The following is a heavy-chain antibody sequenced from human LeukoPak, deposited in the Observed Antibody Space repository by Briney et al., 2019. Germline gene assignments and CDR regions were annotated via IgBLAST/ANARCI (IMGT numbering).Heavy chain of an antibody. Sequence: SETLSLTRTVSGGSISSGDYYWSWIRHPPGKGLEWIGYIYYRGGTYYNPSLKSRVTISVDTSKNQFSLKLSSVTAADTAVYYGARGGSEQWLVYGFDYWGQGTLVTVSS. V-gene: IGHV4-30-4*08. J-gene: IGHJ4*02. CDR3: ARGGSEQWLVYGFDY. D-gene: IGHD6-19*01. CDR1: GGSISSGDYY. CDR2: IYYRGGT.